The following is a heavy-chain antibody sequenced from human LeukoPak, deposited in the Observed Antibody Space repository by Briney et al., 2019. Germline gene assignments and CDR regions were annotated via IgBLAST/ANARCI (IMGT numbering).Heavy chain of an antibody. V-gene: IGHV3-23*01. CDR3: ARVGAGNRYGYADY. CDR2: ISGGGGTT. J-gene: IGHJ4*02. D-gene: IGHD5-18*01. CDR1: GFTFSSYA. Sequence: GGSLRLSCAASGFTFSSYAMSWVRQAPGKGLEWVSAISGGGGTTYYADSVKGRFIISRDNSKNTLYLQMNSVRDEDTAVYYCARVGAGNRYGYADYWGQGTLVTVSS.